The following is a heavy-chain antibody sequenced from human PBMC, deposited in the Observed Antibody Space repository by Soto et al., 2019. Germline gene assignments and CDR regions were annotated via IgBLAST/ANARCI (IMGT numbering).Heavy chain of an antibody. CDR3: ARALSSAAGLYFDF. D-gene: IGHD6-13*01. CDR1: GGSISSYY. V-gene: IGHV4-4*07. Sequence: SETLSLTCTVSGGSISSYYWSWIRQPAGKGMEWIGRIHTTDGTNYNPSLKSRVTMSIDTSNNQFSLKLSSLTAADTAVYYCARALSSAAGLYFDFWGQGTLVTVSS. CDR2: IHTTDGT. J-gene: IGHJ4*02.